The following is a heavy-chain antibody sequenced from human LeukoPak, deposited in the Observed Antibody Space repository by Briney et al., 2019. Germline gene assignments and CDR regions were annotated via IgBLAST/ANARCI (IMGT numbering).Heavy chain of an antibody. CDR2: ISFDGSSK. CDR3: ARIFRAGSTYHYYGMDV. CDR1: GFTFSSHA. D-gene: IGHD1-7*01. V-gene: IGHV3-30-3*01. Sequence: GGSLRLSCAASGFTFSSHAMHWVRQAPGKGLEWVAVISFDGSSKYYADSVKGRFTISRDNSKNTLYLQMNSLRAEDTAVYYCARIFRAGSTYHYYGMDVWGQGTTDTFSS. J-gene: IGHJ6*02.